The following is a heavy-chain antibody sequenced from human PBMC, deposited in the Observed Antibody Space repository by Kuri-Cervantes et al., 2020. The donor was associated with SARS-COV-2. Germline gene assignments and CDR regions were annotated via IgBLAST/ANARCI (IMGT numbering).Heavy chain of an antibody. Sequence: SETLSLTCAVSGGSISSYYWSWIRQPPGKGLEWIGYIYYSGSTNYNPSLKSRVTISVDTSKNQFSLKLSSVTAADTAVYYCAREYSSSSYYYYGMDVWGQGTTVTVSS. CDR2: IYYSGST. CDR1: GGSISSYY. D-gene: IGHD6-13*01. V-gene: IGHV4-59*01. J-gene: IGHJ6*02. CDR3: AREYSSSSYYYYGMDV.